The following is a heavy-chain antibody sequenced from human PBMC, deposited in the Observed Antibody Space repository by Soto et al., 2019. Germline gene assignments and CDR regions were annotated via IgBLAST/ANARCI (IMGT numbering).Heavy chain of an antibody. V-gene: IGHV4-59*08. Sequence: QVQLQESGPGLVKPSETLSLTCIVSGGSISGYYWGWFRQPPGKGLEWIGYMYYSGGTNYNPSLKGRVTISVDTSKNLFSLKLNSVTAADTAFYYCARHATPRGLGWFDPWGQGTLVTVSS. CDR3: ARHATPRGLGWFDP. CDR1: GGSISGYY. D-gene: IGHD3-9*01. CDR2: MYYSGGT. J-gene: IGHJ5*02.